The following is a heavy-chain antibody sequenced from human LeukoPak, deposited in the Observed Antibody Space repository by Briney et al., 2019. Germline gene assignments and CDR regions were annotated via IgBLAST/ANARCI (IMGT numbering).Heavy chain of an antibody. J-gene: IGHJ4*02. V-gene: IGHV3-11*04. CDR1: GFTSSDYY. CDR2: ISSSGSTI. D-gene: IGHD6-19*01. CDR3: ARQAIAVAGTLGSYYFDY. Sequence: GGSLRLSCAASGFTSSDYYMSWIRQARGRGLEWVSYISSSGSTIYYADSVNGRFTISRDNAKDSLYLQMNSLRAEDTAVYYCARQAIAVAGTLGSYYFDYWGQGTLVTVSS.